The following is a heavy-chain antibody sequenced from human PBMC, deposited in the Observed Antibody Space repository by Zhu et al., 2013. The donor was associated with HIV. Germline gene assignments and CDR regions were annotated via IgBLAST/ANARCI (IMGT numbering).Heavy chain of an antibody. V-gene: IGHV1-2*02. CDR3: ARKISGYGYVFDH. CDR2: VKLDSGGT. CDR1: GYTFHDDY. J-gene: IGHJ4*02. Sequence: QVQLVQSGAEVKKPGASVKVSCKASGYTFHDDYIHWVRQAPGQGLEWMGWVKLDSGGTNYAQNFQDRVTMTRDTSINTAYMELSGLTSDDTAIYYCARKISGYGYVFDHWGQGTLVTVSS. D-gene: IGHD6-25*01.